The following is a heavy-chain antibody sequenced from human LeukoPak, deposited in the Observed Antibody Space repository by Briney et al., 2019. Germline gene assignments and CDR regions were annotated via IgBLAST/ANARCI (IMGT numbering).Heavy chain of an antibody. V-gene: IGHV5-51*01. CDR3: ARFAHSSGTYYATFDY. CDR1: GYSFINYW. D-gene: IGHD3-10*01. Sequence: GESLKISCKGSGYSFINYWIGWVRQMPGKGLEWMGIIYPADSDTRYSPSFQGQVTLSADKSISTAYLQWSSLKASDTAMYYCARFAHSSGTYYATFDYWGQGTLVTVSS. J-gene: IGHJ4*02. CDR2: IYPADSDT.